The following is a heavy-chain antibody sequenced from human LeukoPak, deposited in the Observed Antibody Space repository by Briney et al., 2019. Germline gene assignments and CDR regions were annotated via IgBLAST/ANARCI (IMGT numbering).Heavy chain of an antibody. CDR1: GFTFSSYW. CDR2: INSDGSST. J-gene: IGHJ4*02. D-gene: IGHD3-9*01. V-gene: IGHV3-74*01. Sequence: PGGSLRLSCAASGFTFSSYWMHWVRQAPGKGLVWVSRINSDGSSTSYADSVKGRFTISRDNAKNTLYLQMNSLRAEDTAVYYCAREDTYYDIVTGYYDLYYFDYWGQGTLVTVPS. CDR3: AREDTYYDIVTGYYDLYYFDY.